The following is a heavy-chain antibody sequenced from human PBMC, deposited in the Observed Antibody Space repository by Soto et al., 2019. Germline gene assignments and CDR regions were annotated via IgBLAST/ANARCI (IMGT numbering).Heavy chain of an antibody. CDR2: VYYSGSF. J-gene: IGHJ5*02. CDR3: ARESAGSYSILFDP. D-gene: IGHD3-10*01. CDR1: GDSLIGNSYY. Sequence: SGTLSLTCTVSGDSLIGNSYYWAWIRQPPGKGLEWIATVYYSGSFNNNPSLKSRVTISVDTSKNQFSLKLSSVTAADTAVYYCARESAGSYSILFDPWAQGSLLTLSS. V-gene: IGHV4-39*02.